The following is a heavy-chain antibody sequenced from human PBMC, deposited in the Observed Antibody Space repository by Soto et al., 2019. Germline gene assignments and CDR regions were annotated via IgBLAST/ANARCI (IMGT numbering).Heavy chain of an antibody. V-gene: IGHV4-61*08. Sequence: QVQLQESGPGLVKPSETLSLSCTVSVASVSSGAYYCSWLRQPPGKGLEWIASIHPSGSTYYNPSFRSRVTISVDTSKSQFSLKVNSVTAADTAVYYCARGPDYSKSGYWGQGALVTVSS. CDR2: IHPSGST. J-gene: IGHJ4*02. D-gene: IGHD4-4*01. CDR1: VASVSSGAYY. CDR3: ARGPDYSKSGY.